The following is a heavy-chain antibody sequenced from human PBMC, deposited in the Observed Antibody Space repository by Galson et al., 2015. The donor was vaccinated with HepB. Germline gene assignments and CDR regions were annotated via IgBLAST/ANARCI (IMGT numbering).Heavy chain of an antibody. CDR1: GGSFSGYY. D-gene: IGHD3-10*01. CDR2: INHSGST. V-gene: IGHV4-34*01. Sequence: ETLSLTCAVYGGSFSGYYWSWIRQPPGKGLEWIGEINHSGSTNYNPSLKSRVTISVDTSKNQFSLKLSSVTAADTAVYYCASAPLGGLDAFDIWGQGTMVTVSS. J-gene: IGHJ3*02. CDR3: ASAPLGGLDAFDI.